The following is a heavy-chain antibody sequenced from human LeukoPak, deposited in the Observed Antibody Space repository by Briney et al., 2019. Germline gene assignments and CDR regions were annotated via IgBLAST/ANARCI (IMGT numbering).Heavy chain of an antibody. V-gene: IGHV3-11*01. CDR3: AKSSEYNNYGIDY. CDR2: ISSSGSTI. Sequence: GGSLRLSCAASGFTFSDYYMSWIRQAPGKGLEWASYISSSGSTIYYADSVKGRFTISRDNAKNSLYLQMSSLRAEDTALYYCAKSSEYNNYGIDYWGQGTLVTVSS. D-gene: IGHD4-11*01. J-gene: IGHJ4*02. CDR1: GFTFSDYY.